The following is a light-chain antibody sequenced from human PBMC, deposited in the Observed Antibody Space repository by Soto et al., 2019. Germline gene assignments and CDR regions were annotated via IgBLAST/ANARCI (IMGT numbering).Light chain of an antibody. V-gene: IGKV1-27*01. CDR3: LKYTKDAPGT. CDR2: YAS. CDR1: QTISTW. J-gene: IGKJ1*01. Sequence: DIQMTQSPSTLTASVGDRVTITCRASQTISTWLAWYQQKPGKAPKLLIYYASTLQSGVPSRFSGSGSGTEFTLTISSLQPEDVATYYCLKYTKDAPGTFGQGTKVEI.